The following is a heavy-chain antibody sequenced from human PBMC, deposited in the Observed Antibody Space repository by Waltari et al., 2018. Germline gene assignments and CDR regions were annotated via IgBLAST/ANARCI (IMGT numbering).Heavy chain of an antibody. CDR2: IKPDSGVT. Sequence: QVQLVQSGAEVMKPGASVKVSCQTSGYSFSDHYLHWVRQAPGQGLDWMGWIKPDSGVTYYAQECQGRGTLTEDMSISTVYMDFSSLTSDDTAIYYCVREFDWSPDYWGQGTLVTDSS. D-gene: IGHD1-1*01. CDR3: VREFDWSPDY. J-gene: IGHJ4*02. V-gene: IGHV1-2*02. CDR1: GYSFSDHY.